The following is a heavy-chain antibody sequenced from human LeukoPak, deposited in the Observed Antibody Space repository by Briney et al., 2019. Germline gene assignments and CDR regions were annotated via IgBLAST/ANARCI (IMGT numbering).Heavy chain of an antibody. D-gene: IGHD1-1*01. CDR3: AKPRAMTTGVGRYFDL. CDR2: ISGGGENT. J-gene: IGHJ2*01. V-gene: IGHV3-23*01. CDR1: GFTCTSYA. Sequence: GGSLGLSCGASGFTCTSYAMSWIRQGPGKGLEWVSAISGGGENTYYGDSVKGRFTISRDNSKNTLYLQMNSLRAEDTATYYCAKPRAMTTGVGRYFDLWGRGTLVTVSS.